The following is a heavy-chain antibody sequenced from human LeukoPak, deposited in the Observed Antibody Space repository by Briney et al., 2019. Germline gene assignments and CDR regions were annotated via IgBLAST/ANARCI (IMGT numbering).Heavy chain of an antibody. J-gene: IGHJ4*02. CDR1: GGSISSGGYS. Sequence: SETLSLTCAVSGGSISSGGYSWSWIRQPPGKGLEWIGYIYHSGSTYYNPSLKSRVTISVDRSKNQFSLKLSSVTAADTAVYYCARAAYYYDSSGYYPLFYFDYWGQGTLVTVSS. D-gene: IGHD3-22*01. CDR3: ARAAYYYDSSGYYPLFYFDY. CDR2: IYHSGST. V-gene: IGHV4-30-2*01.